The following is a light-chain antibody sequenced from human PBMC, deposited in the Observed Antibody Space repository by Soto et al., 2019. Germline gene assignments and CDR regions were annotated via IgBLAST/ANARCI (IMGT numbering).Light chain of an antibody. CDR1: SSNFGSNY. CDR2: DNN. J-gene: IGLJ3*02. V-gene: IGLV1-51*01. CDR3: GTWDSSLSAGV. Sequence: QSVLTQPPSMSAAPGQKVTISCSGSSSNFGSNYVSWYQQLPGTAPKLLIYDNNKRPSGIPDRFSGSKSGTSATLGITGLQTGDEADYYCGTWDSSLSAGVFSGGTKLTVL.